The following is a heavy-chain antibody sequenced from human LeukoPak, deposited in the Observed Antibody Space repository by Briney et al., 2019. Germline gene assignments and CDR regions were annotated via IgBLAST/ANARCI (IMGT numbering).Heavy chain of an antibody. Sequence: PGGSLRLSCAASGFTFSSYWMHWVRQAPGEGLVWVSRINSDGSSTSYADSVKGRFTISRDNAKNTLYLQMNSLRAEDTAVYYCARVVVPAAHNWFDPWGQGTLVTVSS. CDR1: GFTFSSYW. D-gene: IGHD2-2*01. V-gene: IGHV3-74*01. J-gene: IGHJ5*02. CDR3: ARVVVPAAHNWFDP. CDR2: INSDGSST.